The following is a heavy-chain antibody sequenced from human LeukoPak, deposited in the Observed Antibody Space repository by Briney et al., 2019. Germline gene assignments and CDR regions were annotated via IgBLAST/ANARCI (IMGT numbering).Heavy chain of an antibody. J-gene: IGHJ3*02. CDR3: ARGFGTAMDNAFDI. D-gene: IGHD5-18*01. V-gene: IGHV4-34*01. CDR1: GGSFSGYY. CDR2: INHSGST. Sequence: PSETLSLTCAVYGGSFSGYYWSWIRQPPGKGLVWIGEINHSGSTNYNPSLKSRVTISVDTSKNQFSLKLSSVTAADTAVYYCARGFGTAMDNAFDIWGQGTMVTVSS.